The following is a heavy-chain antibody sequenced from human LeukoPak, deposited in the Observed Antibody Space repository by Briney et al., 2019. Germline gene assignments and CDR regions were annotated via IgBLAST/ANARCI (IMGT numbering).Heavy chain of an antibody. CDR3: ARGSVDYYDSSGYYRRNDAFGI. D-gene: IGHD3-22*01. CDR2: IFQSGDT. CDR1: GGSISSGGYS. V-gene: IGHV4-30-2*01. Sequence: PSQTLSLTCGVSGGSISSGGYSWSWIRQPPGKGLEWIGYIFQSGDTFYNPSLKTRVTISVDRSKNHFSLELTSVTAADTAVYYCARGSVDYYDSSGYYRRNDAFGIWGQGTLVTVSS. J-gene: IGHJ3*02.